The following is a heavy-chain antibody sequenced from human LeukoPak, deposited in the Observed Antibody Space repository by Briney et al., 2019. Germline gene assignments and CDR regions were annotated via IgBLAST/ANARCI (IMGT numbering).Heavy chain of an antibody. Sequence: GGSLRLSCAASGYTFSSYWMSWVRQAPGKGLEWVANIKQDGSEKYYVDSVKGRFTISRDNAKNSLYLQMNSLRAEDTAVYYCAREDLLTSWVYYFDYWGRGTLVTVSS. CDR3: AREDLLTSWVYYFDY. D-gene: IGHD1-1*01. V-gene: IGHV3-7*01. J-gene: IGHJ4*02. CDR2: IKQDGSEK. CDR1: GYTFSSYW.